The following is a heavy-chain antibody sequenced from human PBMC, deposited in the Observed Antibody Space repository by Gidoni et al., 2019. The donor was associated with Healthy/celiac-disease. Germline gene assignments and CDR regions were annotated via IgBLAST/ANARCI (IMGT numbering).Heavy chain of an antibody. D-gene: IGHD2-15*01. Sequence: EVQLVESGGGLVKPGGSLRLSCAASGFTFSRYSMNWVRQDPGKGLKWVSSISSSSSDIYYADSVKGRFTISRDNAKNSLYLQMNSLRAEDTAVYYCARETGSSSPNPNFDYWGQGTLVTVSS. V-gene: IGHV3-21*01. J-gene: IGHJ4*02. CDR2: ISSSSSDI. CDR1: GFTFSRYS. CDR3: ARETGSSSPNPNFDY.